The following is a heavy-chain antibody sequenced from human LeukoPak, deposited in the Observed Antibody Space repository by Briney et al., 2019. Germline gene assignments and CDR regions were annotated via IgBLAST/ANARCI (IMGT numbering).Heavy chain of an antibody. Sequence: SQTLSLTCTVSGGSISSGDYHWSWIRQPPGKGLEWIGYIYYSGSTYYNPSLKSRVTISVDTSKNQFSLKLSSVTAADTAVYYCARVVPAAPSGGDAFDIWGQGTMVTVSS. J-gene: IGHJ3*02. CDR1: GGSISSGDYH. CDR2: IYYSGST. D-gene: IGHD2-2*01. V-gene: IGHV4-30-4*08. CDR3: ARVVPAAPSGGDAFDI.